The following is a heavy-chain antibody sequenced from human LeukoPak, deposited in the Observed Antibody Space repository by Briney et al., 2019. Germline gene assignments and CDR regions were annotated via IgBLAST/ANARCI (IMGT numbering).Heavy chain of an antibody. CDR3: ARHCSSTSCYRNYYYGMDV. Sequence: SETLSLACTVSGGSISSYYWSWIRQPPGKGLEWIGYIYYSGSTNYNPSLKSRVTISVDTSKNQFSLKLSSVTAADTAVYYCARHCSSTSCYRNYYYGMDVWGQGTTVTVSS. V-gene: IGHV4-59*08. D-gene: IGHD2-2*02. CDR1: GGSISSYY. CDR2: IYYSGST. J-gene: IGHJ6*02.